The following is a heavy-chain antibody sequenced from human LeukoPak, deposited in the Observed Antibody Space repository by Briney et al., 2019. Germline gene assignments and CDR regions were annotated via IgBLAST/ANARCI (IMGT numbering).Heavy chain of an antibody. V-gene: IGHV3-23*01. D-gene: IGHD4-17*01. J-gene: IGHJ4*02. CDR1: GFTFGSYG. CDR3: APTNPATVTTRAAFDY. Sequence: GGSLRLSCAASGFTFGSYGMSWVRQAPGKGLEWVSAISGSGGSTYYADSVKGRFTISRDNSKNTLYLQMNSLRAEDTAVYYCAPTNPATVTTRAAFDYWGQGTLVTVSS. CDR2: ISGSGGST.